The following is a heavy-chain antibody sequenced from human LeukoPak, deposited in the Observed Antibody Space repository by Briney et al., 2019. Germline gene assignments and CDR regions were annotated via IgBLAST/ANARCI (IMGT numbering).Heavy chain of an antibody. V-gene: IGHV4-39*07. J-gene: IGHJ6*02. D-gene: IGHD5-12*01. CDR3: ARVMAPTTYYGMDV. Sequence: PSETLSLTCTVSGGSISSSSYYWGWIRQPPGKGLEWIGSIYYSGSTYYNPSLKSRVTISVDTSKNQFSLKLSSVTAADTAVYYCARVMAPTTYYGMDVWGQGTTVTVSS. CDR2: IYYSGST. CDR1: GGSISSSSYY.